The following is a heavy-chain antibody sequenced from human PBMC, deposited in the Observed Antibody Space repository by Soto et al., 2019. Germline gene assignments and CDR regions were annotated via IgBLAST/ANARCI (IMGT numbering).Heavy chain of an antibody. V-gene: IGHV4-59*01. CDR1: GGSISSYY. CDR3: ARETYGDYVGYFDP. D-gene: IGHD4-17*01. J-gene: IGHJ5*02. Sequence: PSETLSLTCTVSGGSISSYYWSWIRQPPGKGLEWIGYIYFRGTTNYNPSLKSRVTMSADTSKNQFSLKLNSVTAADTAVYYCARETYGDYVGYFDPWGQGTLVTVSS. CDR2: IYFRGTT.